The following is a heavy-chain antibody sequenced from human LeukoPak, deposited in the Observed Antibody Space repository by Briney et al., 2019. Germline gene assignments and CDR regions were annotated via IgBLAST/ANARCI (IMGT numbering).Heavy chain of an antibody. V-gene: IGHV3-23*01. D-gene: IGHD3-22*01. CDR1: GFTFRRFA. Sequence: GGSLRLSCSASGFTFRRFAMTWVRQLPGRGLEWVSSISGNGHQTYYADSVKGRFSVSRDNSKNILYLQMDSLRADDSALYYCAKDANYYGSSGYLIPFDYWGQGTLVTVSS. CDR3: AKDANYYGSSGYLIPFDY. J-gene: IGHJ4*02. CDR2: ISGNGHQT.